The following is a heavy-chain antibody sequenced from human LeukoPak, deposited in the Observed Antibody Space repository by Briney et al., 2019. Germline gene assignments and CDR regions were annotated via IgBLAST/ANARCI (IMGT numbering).Heavy chain of an antibody. CDR2: INHSGYT. CDR1: GESFSDYY. CDR3: ARAAQLTEARGAFDI. D-gene: IGHD2-2*01. V-gene: IGHV4-34*01. Sequence: SETLSHTCAVSGESFSDYYWSWVRQPPGKGLEGIGEINHSGYTDYNPPLKSRVTISVDTSKNQFSLNLGSVTAADTAVYYCARAAQLTEARGAFDIWGQGTMVTVSS. J-gene: IGHJ3*02.